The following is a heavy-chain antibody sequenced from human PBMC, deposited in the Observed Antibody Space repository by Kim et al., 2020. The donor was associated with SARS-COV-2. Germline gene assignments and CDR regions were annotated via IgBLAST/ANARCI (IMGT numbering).Heavy chain of an antibody. J-gene: IGHJ6*02. Sequence: GGSLRLSCAASGFTFSSYGMHWVRQAPGKGLEWVAVIWYDGSNKYYPDSVKGRFTISRDNSKNTLYLQMNSLRAEDTAVYYCAREIPWIYYPDPYYYYGMDVWGQGTTVTVSS. V-gene: IGHV3-33*01. CDR2: IWYDGSNK. CDR1: GFTFSSYG. CDR3: AREIPWIYYPDPYYYYGMDV. D-gene: IGHD3-10*01.